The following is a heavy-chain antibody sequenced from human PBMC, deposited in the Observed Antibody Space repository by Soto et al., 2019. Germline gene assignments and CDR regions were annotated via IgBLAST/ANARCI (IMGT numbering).Heavy chain of an antibody. CDR3: AKDLGVVVAAYFDY. CDR1: GFTFGGYA. Sequence: EVQLLESGGGLVQPGGSLSPSCAASGFTFGGYAMTWVPQPPGKGREWVSAISGSGGSTYYADSVKGRFTISRDNSKNTLYLQMNSLRAEDTAVYYCAKDLGVVVAAYFDYWGQGTLVTVSS. J-gene: IGHJ4*02. D-gene: IGHD2-15*01. CDR2: ISGSGGST. V-gene: IGHV3-23*01.